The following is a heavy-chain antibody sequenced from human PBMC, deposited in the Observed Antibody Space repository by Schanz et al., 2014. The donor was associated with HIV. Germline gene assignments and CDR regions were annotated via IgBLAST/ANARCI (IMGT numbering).Heavy chain of an antibody. CDR1: GFSFSSYG. J-gene: IGHJ6*02. Sequence: QVQLVESGGGVVQPGRSLRLSCAASGFSFSSYGMHWVRQAPGKGLEWVAIIWKDGSNKYYSEYVKGRFTISRDKSKNTLYLEMNSLRVEDTAVYYCARVALAVDGADYGMDVWGQGIMVTVSS. V-gene: IGHV3-33*01. D-gene: IGHD2-2*01. CDR2: IWKDGSNK. CDR3: ARVALAVDGADYGMDV.